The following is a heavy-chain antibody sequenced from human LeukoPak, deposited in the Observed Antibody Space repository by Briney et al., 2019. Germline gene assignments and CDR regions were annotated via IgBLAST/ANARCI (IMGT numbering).Heavy chain of an antibody. D-gene: IGHD5-12*01. CDR3: AKDRYGYVEFFDY. Sequence: PGGSLRLSCAASGFTFSSYAMSWVRQAPGKGLEWVSAISGSGGSTYYADSVKGRFTISRDNSKNTLYLQMNSLRAEYTAVYYCAKDRYGYVEFFDYWGQGTLVTVSS. CDR1: GFTFSSYA. V-gene: IGHV3-23*01. CDR2: ISGSGGST. J-gene: IGHJ4*02.